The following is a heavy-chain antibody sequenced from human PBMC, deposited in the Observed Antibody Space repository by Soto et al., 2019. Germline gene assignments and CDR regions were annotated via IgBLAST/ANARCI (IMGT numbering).Heavy chain of an antibody. CDR3: ARETPKTADSGYDPGDY. J-gene: IGHJ4*02. V-gene: IGHV3-33*01. Sequence: GGSLRLSCAASGFTFSNYGMHWVRQAPGKGLEWVAVIWYDGSNKYYADSVKGRFTISRDNSKNTLYLQMNSLRAEDTAVYYCARETPKTADSGYDPGDYWGQGTLVTVSS. CDR1: GFTFSNYG. D-gene: IGHD5-12*01. CDR2: IWYDGSNK.